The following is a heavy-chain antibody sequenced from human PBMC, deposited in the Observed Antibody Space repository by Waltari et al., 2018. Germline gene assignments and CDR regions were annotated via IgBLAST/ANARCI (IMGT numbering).Heavy chain of an antibody. V-gene: IGHV1-18*01. CDR3: ARYQGNTTASARYYYYGMDV. CDR1: GYTFTSYG. J-gene: IGHJ6*02. Sequence: QVQLVQSGAEVKKPGASVKVSCKASGYTFTSYGISWVRQAPGQGLEWMGWISAYNGNTNDAQKLQGRVTMTTDTSTSTAYMELRSLRSDDTAVYYCARYQGNTTASARYYYYGMDVWGQGTTVTVSS. D-gene: IGHD4-4*01. CDR2: ISAYNGNT.